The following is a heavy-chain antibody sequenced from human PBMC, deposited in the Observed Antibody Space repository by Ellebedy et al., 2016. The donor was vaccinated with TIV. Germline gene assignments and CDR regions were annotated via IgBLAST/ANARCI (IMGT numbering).Heavy chain of an antibody. D-gene: IGHD3-22*01. CDR3: ARDGAYGDYSPGYYGMDV. CDR1: GFTFNSYW. CDR2: IKQDGSRI. Sequence: GESLKISCAASGFTFNSYWMSWVRQAPGKGLEWVANIKQDGSRIYYVDSVKGRFSISRDNAKNSVFLRMNTLRVEDTAVYHCARDGAYGDYSPGYYGMDVWGQGTTVTVSS. J-gene: IGHJ6*02. V-gene: IGHV3-7*03.